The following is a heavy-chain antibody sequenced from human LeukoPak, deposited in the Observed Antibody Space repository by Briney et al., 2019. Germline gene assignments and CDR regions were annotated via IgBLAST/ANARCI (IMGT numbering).Heavy chain of an antibody. CDR1: GFIVSNNH. CDR2: IYSGDTT. D-gene: IGHD5-24*01. J-gene: IGHJ4*02. CDR3: AGEMATTSLDAFDY. V-gene: IGHV3-66*01. Sequence: SGGSLRLSCAASGFIVSNNHINWIRQAPGKGLEWVSIIYSGDTTYYSDSVKGRFILSNDNSKNMLYLQMNSLRVEDTAVYYCAGEMATTSLDAFDYWGQGTLVTVSS.